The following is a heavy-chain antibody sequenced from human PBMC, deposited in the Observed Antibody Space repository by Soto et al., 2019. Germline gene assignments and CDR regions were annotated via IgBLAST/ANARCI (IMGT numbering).Heavy chain of an antibody. Sequence: PPETLSLTCTVSGGSISSYYWSWIRQPPGKGLEWIGYIYYSGSTNYNPSLKSRVTISVDTSKNQFSLKLSSVTAADTAVYYCASMPGYYYDSSGYYDTRGAYFDYWGQGTLVTVSS. D-gene: IGHD3-22*01. CDR3: ASMPGYYYDSSGYYDTRGAYFDY. CDR1: GGSISSYY. V-gene: IGHV4-59*01. CDR2: IYYSGST. J-gene: IGHJ4*02.